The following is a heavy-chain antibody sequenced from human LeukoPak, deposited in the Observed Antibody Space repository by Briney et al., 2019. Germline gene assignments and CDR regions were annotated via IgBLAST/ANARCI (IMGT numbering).Heavy chain of an antibody. CDR1: GFTFGDYA. V-gene: IGHV3-49*04. CDR3: TRDLHTWEQLFDY. D-gene: IGHD1-26*01. CDR2: IRSKAYGGTT. J-gene: IGHJ4*02. Sequence: GGSLRRSCTASGFTFGDYAMSWVRQAPGKGLEWVGFIRSKAYGGTTEYAASVKGRFTISRDDSKSIAYLQMNSLKTEDTAVYYCTRDLHTWEQLFDYWGQGTLVTVSS.